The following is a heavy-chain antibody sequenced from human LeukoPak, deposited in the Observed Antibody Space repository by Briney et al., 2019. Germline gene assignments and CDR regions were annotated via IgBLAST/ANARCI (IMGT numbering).Heavy chain of an antibody. Sequence: SGGSLRLSCAASGFTFSDYYMSWIRQPPGKGLEWIGYIYYSGSTYYNPSLKSRVTISVDTSKNQFSLKLSSVTAADTAVYYCASSPGHYYYDSSGYLDYWGQGALVTVSS. V-gene: IGHV4-59*08. J-gene: IGHJ4*02. CDR1: GFTFSDYY. CDR2: IYYSGST. CDR3: ASSPGHYYYDSSGYLDY. D-gene: IGHD3-22*01.